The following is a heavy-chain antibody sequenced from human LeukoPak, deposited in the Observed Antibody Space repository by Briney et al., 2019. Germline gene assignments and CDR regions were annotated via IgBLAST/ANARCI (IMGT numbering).Heavy chain of an antibody. CDR1: GFTFSSYA. Sequence: PGGSLRLSCAASGFTFSSYAMSWVRQAPGKGLEWVSAISGSGGSTYYADSVKGRFTISRDNSKNTLYLQMNSLRAEDTAVYYCAKNYDDSSGYYPYRYYYYYYGMDVWGQGTTVTVSS. CDR3: AKNYDDSSGYYPYRYYYYYYGMDV. V-gene: IGHV3-23*01. J-gene: IGHJ6*02. D-gene: IGHD3-22*01. CDR2: ISGSGGST.